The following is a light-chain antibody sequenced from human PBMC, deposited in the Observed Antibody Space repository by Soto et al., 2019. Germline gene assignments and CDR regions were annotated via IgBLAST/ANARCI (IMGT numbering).Light chain of an antibody. Sequence: IILTQSPATLSVPQEEIATLSFMASQSVSRDLAWYQQKPGQAPRLLIYGASSRASGIPDRFSGSGSGTDFTLSISRLEPEDFAVYYCQQYGSSPRTFGQGTKVDIK. V-gene: IGKV3-20*01. CDR2: GAS. CDR3: QQYGSSPRT. CDR1: QSVSRD. J-gene: IGKJ1*01.